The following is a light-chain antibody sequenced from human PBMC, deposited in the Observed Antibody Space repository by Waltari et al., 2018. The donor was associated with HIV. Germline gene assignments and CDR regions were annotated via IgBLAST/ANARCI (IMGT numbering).Light chain of an antibody. V-gene: IGLV2-14*03. J-gene: IGLJ2*01. CDR3: TSYASSSTNVV. Sequence: QSALTHPASVSASPGQPIPISCTATSRALGGYTYLSWYQQHPAKAPKLMIYDVSNRPSGVSNRFSGSKSGNTASLTISGLQAEDEADYYCTSYASSSTNVVFGGGTKLTVL. CDR1: SRALGGYTY. CDR2: DVS.